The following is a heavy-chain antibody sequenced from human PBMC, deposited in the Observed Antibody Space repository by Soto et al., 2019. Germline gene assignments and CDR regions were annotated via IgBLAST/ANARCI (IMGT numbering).Heavy chain of an antibody. CDR1: GGSISSYY. CDR2: IYYSGST. J-gene: IGHJ4*02. D-gene: IGHD2-8*01. V-gene: IGHV4-59*01. CDR3: ARRYAGNFDY. Sequence: SETLSLTCTVSGGSISSYYWSWIRQPPGKGLEWIGYIYYSGSTSYNPSLKSRVTISVDTSKNQFSLKLSSVTAADTAVYYCARRYAGNFDYWGQGTLVTVSS.